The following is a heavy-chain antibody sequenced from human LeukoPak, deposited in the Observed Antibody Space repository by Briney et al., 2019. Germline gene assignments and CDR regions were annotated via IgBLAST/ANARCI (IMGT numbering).Heavy chain of an antibody. CDR3: AKGQTAGTSAWFDP. CDR2: ISGSGGNT. V-gene: IGHV3-23*01. CDR1: GFIFSNYA. D-gene: IGHD6-13*01. J-gene: IGHJ5*02. Sequence: GGSLRLSCAASGFIFSNYAMTWVRQAPGKGLEWVSTISGSGGNTYYADSVKGRFTISRDNSKNTLFLQMNNLRAEDPAIYYCAKGQTAGTSAWFDPWGQGTLVTVSS.